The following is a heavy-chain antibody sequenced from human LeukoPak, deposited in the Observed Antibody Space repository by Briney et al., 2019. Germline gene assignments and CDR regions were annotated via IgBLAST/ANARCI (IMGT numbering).Heavy chain of an antibody. Sequence: PSETLSLTCTVSGGSISSYYWSWLRQPPGKGLEWIGYIYYSGSTNYNPSLKSRVTISVDTSKNQFSLKLSSVTAADTAVYYCARGLTTYYDRSGDDYWGQGTLVTVSS. CDR3: ARGLTTYYDRSGDDY. V-gene: IGHV4-59*01. CDR2: IYYSGST. J-gene: IGHJ4*02. D-gene: IGHD3-22*01. CDR1: GGSISSYY.